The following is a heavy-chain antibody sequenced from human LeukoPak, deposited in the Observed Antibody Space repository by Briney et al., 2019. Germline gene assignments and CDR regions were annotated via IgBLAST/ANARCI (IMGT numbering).Heavy chain of an antibody. CDR3: ARAQQWLDLYY. CDR1: GGSFSGYY. V-gene: IGHV4-34*01. CDR2: INHSGST. J-gene: IGHJ4*02. D-gene: IGHD6-19*01. Sequence: SSETLSLTCAVYGGSFSGYYWSRIRQPPGKGLEWIGEINHSGSTNYNPSLKSRVTISVDTSKNQFSLKLSSVTAADTAVYYCARAQQWLDLYYWGQGTLVTVSS.